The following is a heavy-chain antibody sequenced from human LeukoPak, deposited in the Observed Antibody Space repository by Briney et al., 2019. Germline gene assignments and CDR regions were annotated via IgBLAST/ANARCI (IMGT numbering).Heavy chain of an antibody. Sequence: GASVKVSCKASGFTLTSSDVQWVRQARGQRLEWIGWNVVGSGNTNYAQKFQERVTITRDMSTSTAYMELSSLRSEDTAVYYCAADRGAVAGNDIWGQGTMVTVSS. J-gene: IGHJ3*02. CDR1: GFTLTSSD. CDR3: AADRGAVAGNDI. CDR2: NVVGSGNT. V-gene: IGHV1-58*01. D-gene: IGHD6-19*01.